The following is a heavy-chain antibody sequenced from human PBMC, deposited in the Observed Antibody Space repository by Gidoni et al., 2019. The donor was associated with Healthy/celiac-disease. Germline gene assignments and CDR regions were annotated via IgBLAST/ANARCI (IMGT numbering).Heavy chain of an antibody. CDR1: GFTFSSYG. Sequence: QVQLVESGGGVVQPGRSLRLSCAASGFTFSSYGMHWVRQAPGKGLEWVAVIWYDGSNKYYADSVKGRFTISRDNSKNTLYLQMNSLRAEDTAVYYCASELITMIESDAFDIWGQGTMVTVSS. J-gene: IGHJ3*02. D-gene: IGHD3-22*01. V-gene: IGHV3-33*01. CDR3: ASELITMIESDAFDI. CDR2: IWYDGSNK.